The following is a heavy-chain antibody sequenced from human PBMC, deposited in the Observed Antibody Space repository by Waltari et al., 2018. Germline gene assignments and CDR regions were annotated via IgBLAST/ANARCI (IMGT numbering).Heavy chain of an antibody. V-gene: IGHV1-2*02. Sequence: QVQLVQSGAEVKKPGASVKVSCQASGYTFTGSYMPWVRPAPGQGLEWMGWINPNSGGTNYAQKFQGRVTMTRDTSISTAYMELSRLRSDDTAVYYCARVWGVTTVTRGYWGQGTLVTVSS. CDR1: GYTFTGSY. CDR2: INPNSGGT. CDR3: ARVWGVTTVTRGY. D-gene: IGHD4-17*01. J-gene: IGHJ4*02.